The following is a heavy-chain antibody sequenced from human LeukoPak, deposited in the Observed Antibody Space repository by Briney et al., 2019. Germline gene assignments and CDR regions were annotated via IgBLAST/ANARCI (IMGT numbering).Heavy chain of an antibody. V-gene: IGHV1-69*13. D-gene: IGHD2-2*01. CDR1: GGTFISYA. Sequence: SVKVSCKASGGTFISYAISWVRQAPRQGLEWMGGIIPIFGTANYAQKFQGRVTITADESTSTAYMELSSLRSEDTAVYYCARDRQDVVVPAAFGGYYGMDVWGQGTTVTVSS. J-gene: IGHJ6*02. CDR3: ARDRQDVVVPAAFGGYYGMDV. CDR2: IIPIFGTA.